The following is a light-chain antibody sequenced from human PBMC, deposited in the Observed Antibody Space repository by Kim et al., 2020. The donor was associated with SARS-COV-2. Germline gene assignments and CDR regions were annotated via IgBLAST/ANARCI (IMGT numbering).Light chain of an antibody. CDR1: RSSSSNS. V-gene: IGKV3-20*01. J-gene: IGKJ2*01. Sequence: LSPAAAAPLSCRASRSSSSNSLAWYRQKPGQAPRLLIYGACSTATGIPDSFSCSTSRTYFALNISRLQHEAFAEYYCQQYGTSPYTFGRGTKLEI. CDR3: QQYGTSPYT. CDR2: GAC.